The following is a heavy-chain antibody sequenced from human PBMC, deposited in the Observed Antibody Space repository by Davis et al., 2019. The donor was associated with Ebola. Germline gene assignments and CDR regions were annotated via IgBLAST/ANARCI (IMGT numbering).Heavy chain of an antibody. J-gene: IGHJ3*02. CDR3: TTPGGQDSGYDVFDI. CDR1: GYTFTNYY. V-gene: IGHV1-46*03. D-gene: IGHD5-12*01. CDR2: INPNDGRT. Sequence: ASVPVSCLASGYTFTNYYMHWVRQAPGQGLEGMGMINPNDGRTIYAQKFQGRVTVTRDTSTTTVYMDLSSLRSEDTALYYCTTPGGQDSGYDVFDIWGQGTMVTVSS.